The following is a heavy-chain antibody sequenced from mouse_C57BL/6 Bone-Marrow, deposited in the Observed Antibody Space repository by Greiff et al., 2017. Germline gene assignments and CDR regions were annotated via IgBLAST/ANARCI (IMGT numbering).Heavy chain of an antibody. D-gene: IGHD1-1*01. CDR2: IYPGGGST. V-gene: IGHV1-55*01. J-gene: IGHJ3*01. Sequence: QVQLQQPGAELVKPGASVKMSCKASGYTFTSYWITWVKQRPGQGLEWIGDIYPGGGSTNYNEKFKSKATLTVDTSSSTAYMQLSSLTSEDSAFYDCARVKSSWYGISYWFAYWGQGTMVTVSA. CDR3: ARVKSSWYGISYWFAY. CDR1: GYTFTSYW.